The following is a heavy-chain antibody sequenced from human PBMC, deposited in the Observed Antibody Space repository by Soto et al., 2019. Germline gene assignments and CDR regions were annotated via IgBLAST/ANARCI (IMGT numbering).Heavy chain of an antibody. D-gene: IGHD6-13*01. J-gene: IGHJ6*02. CDR2: IYPGDSDT. Sequence: GESLKISCKGSGXSFTSYWIGWVRQMPGKGLEWMGIIYPGDSDTRYSPSFQGQVTISADKSISTAYLQWSSLKASDTAMYYCARHNGYSSSWSDYYYYYGMDVWGQGTTVTVSS. CDR1: GXSFTSYW. V-gene: IGHV5-51*01. CDR3: ARHNGYSSSWSDYYYYYGMDV.